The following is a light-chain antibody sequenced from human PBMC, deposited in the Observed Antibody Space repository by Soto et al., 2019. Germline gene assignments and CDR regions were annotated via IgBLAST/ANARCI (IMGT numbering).Light chain of an antibody. CDR1: QSVSRNY. Sequence: EIVLTQSPGTLSFSPGERATLSCRAIQSVSRNYLAWYQHKPGQAPRLLISGASSRATGIPDRFSGSGSGTDFTLTISRLEPEDFAVYYCQQYGSSPPITFGQGTRLEIK. J-gene: IGKJ5*01. CDR2: GAS. CDR3: QQYGSSPPIT. V-gene: IGKV3-20*01.